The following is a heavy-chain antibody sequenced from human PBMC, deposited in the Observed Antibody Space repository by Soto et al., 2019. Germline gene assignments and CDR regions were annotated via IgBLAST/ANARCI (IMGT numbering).Heavy chain of an antibody. CDR2: INPSSGGT. CDR1: GYPFTGPY. J-gene: IGHJ6*02. Sequence: VASVKVSCKASGYPFTGPYIYWVRQAPGQGLEWMGWINPSSGGTEFAEKFQGRVTVTRDTSIRTVFLELNSLTSDDTGVYFCARDFRTYSHGVDVWSQGTAVTVSS. CDR3: ARDFRTYSHGVDV. V-gene: IGHV1-2*02. D-gene: IGHD4-4*01.